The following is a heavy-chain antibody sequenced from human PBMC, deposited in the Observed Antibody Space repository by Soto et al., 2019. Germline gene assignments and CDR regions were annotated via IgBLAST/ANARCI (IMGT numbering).Heavy chain of an antibody. V-gene: IGHV1-18*04. D-gene: IGHD2-2*01. J-gene: IGHJ4*02. Sequence: ASVKVSCKASGYTFISYGISWVRQAPGQGLEWMGWISAYNGNTNYAQKLQGRVTMTTDTSTSTAYMELRSLRSDDTAVYYCAREGYCTSTSCYSAFDYWGLGTLVTVSS. CDR1: GYTFISYG. CDR2: ISAYNGNT. CDR3: AREGYCTSTSCYSAFDY.